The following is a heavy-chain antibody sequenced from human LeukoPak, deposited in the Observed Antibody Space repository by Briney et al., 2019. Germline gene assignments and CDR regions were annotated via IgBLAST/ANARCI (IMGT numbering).Heavy chain of an antibody. J-gene: IGHJ4*02. V-gene: IGHV3-48*01. CDR3: AADSTADY. CDR1: GFTFSSYS. Sequence: GGSLRLSCAASGFTFSSYSMNWVRQSPGKGLEWVSYISSSSTTIYYADSVKGRFTISRDNSKNTLYLQMNSLRAEDTAVYYCAADSTADYWGQGTLVTVSS. CDR2: ISSSSTTI. D-gene: IGHD2-2*01.